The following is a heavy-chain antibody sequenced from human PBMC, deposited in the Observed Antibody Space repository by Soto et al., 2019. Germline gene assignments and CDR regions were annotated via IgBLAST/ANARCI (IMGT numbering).Heavy chain of an antibody. D-gene: IGHD1-1*01. CDR1: GYIFVNYG. J-gene: IGHJ4*02. V-gene: IGHV1-18*01. CDR2: ISAHNGNT. CDR3: ARGRYGDY. Sequence: QVQLEQSGDEVKKPGASVKVSCKASGYIFVNYGITWVRQAPGQGLEWMGWISAHNGNTDYAQKLQGRVIVTRDTSTSTAYMELGSLISDDTAVYYCARGRYGDYWGQGALVTVSS.